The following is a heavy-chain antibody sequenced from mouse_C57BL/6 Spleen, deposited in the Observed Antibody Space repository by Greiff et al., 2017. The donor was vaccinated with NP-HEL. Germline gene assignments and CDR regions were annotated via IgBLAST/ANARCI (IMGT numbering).Heavy chain of an antibody. J-gene: IGHJ3*01. CDR3: AREEGYPAWFAY. D-gene: IGHD2-2*01. V-gene: IGHV5-4*01. CDR1: GFTFSSYA. CDR2: ISDGGSYT. Sequence: EVQVVESGGGLVKPGGSLKLSCAASGFTFSSYAMSWVRQTPEKRLEWVATISDGGSYTYYPDNVKGRFTISRDNAKNNLYLQMSHLKSEDTAMYYCAREEGYPAWFAYWGQGTLVTVSA.